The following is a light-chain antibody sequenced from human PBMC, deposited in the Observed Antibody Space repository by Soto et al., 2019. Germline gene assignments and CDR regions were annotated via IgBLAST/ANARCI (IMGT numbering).Light chain of an antibody. CDR2: DVS. CDR3: SSYTSSSTLDVV. Sequence: QSALTQPASVSGYPGQSITISCTGTSSDVGGYNYVSWYQQHPGKAPKLTIYDVSSRPSGISNRFSGSKSGNTASLTISGLQAEDEADYYCSSYTSSSTLDVVFGGGTQLTVL. CDR1: SSDVGGYNY. J-gene: IGLJ2*01. V-gene: IGLV2-14*01.